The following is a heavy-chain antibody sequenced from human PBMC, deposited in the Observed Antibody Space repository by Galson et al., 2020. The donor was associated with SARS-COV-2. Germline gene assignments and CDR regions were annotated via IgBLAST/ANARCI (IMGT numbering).Heavy chain of an antibody. Sequence: ASVKVSCKASGYTFTGYYMHWVRQAPGQGLEWMGWINPNSGGTNYAQKFQGRVTMTRDTSISTAYMELSRLRSDDTAVYYCARGIRVWVRGAHFDYWGQGTLVTVSS. V-gene: IGHV1-2*02. D-gene: IGHD3-10*01. J-gene: IGHJ4*02. CDR2: INPNSGGT. CDR1: GYTFTGYY. CDR3: ARGIRVWVRGAHFDY.